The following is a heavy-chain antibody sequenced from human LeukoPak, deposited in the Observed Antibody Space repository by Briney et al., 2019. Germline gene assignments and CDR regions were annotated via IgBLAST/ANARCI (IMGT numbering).Heavy chain of an antibody. CDR3: ARRAYSAAYWKHFDY. D-gene: IGHD1-1*01. J-gene: IGHJ4*02. CDR2: IYYHENT. V-gene: IGHV4-39*01. CDR1: GGSISSSSDY. Sequence: SETLSLTCTVSGGSISSSSDYWGWIRQAPGKGLEWIGSIYYHENTYYNSSLKSRVTISVDTSKNQFSLKLNSVTAADTAVYFCARRAYSAAYWKHFDYWGQGTPVTVSS.